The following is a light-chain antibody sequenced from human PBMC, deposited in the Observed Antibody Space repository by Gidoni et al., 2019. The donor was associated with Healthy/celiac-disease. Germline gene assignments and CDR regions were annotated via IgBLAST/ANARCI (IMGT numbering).Light chain of an antibody. CDR2: QDS. J-gene: IGLJ2*01. Sequence: SHELTQPPSVSVSPGQTASITCSGDKLGDKYACWYQQKPGQSPVLVIYQDSKRPSGIPERFSGSNSGNTATLTISGTQAMDEADYYCQAREVFGGGTKLTVL. CDR1: KLGDKY. V-gene: IGLV3-1*01. CDR3: QAREV.